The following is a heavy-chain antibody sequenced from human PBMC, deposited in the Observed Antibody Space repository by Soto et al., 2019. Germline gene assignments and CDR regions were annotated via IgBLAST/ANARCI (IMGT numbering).Heavy chain of an antibody. CDR1: GFTFSSYA. CDR3: ARDSYYDYVWGSYRPPGY. J-gene: IGHJ4*02. CDR2: ISYDGSNK. D-gene: IGHD3-16*02. Sequence: GGSLRLSCTASGFTFSSYAMHWVRQAPGKGLEWVAVISYDGSNKYYADSVKGRFTISRDNSKNTLYLQMNSLRAEDTAVYYCARDSYYDYVWGSYRPPGYWGQGTLVTVSS. V-gene: IGHV3-30-3*01.